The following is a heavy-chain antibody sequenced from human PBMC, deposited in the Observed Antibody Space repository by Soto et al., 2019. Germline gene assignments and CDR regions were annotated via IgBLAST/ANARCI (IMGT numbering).Heavy chain of an antibody. CDR1: GAIVTSGENY. Sequence: KPSETLSLTCSVSGAIVTSGENYWSWVRQPPGKGLEWIGYIYDSGVTNYTPALKSRVTLSLDRPNNEVSLKLRSVTAADTAVYFCVRDLAHGYTGNVWRHGTLVTVSS. J-gene: IGHJ3*01. D-gene: IGHD5-18*01. V-gene: IGHV4-30-4*08. CDR3: VRDLAHGYTGNV. CDR2: IYDSGVT.